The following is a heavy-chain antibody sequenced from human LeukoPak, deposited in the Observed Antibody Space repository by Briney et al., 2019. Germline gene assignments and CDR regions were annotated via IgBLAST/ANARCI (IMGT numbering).Heavy chain of an antibody. CDR1: GFTFSNFA. D-gene: IGHD3-22*01. V-gene: IGHV3-23*01. CDR2: ISGSGGST. J-gene: IGHJ4*02. CDR3: AKDLWLHDY. Sequence: GGSLRLSCAASGFTFSNFAMSWVRQAPGKGLEWVSGISGSGGSTYYADSVKGRFTISRDNSKNTLYLQVNSLRAEDTAVYYCAKDLWLHDYWGQGNLVTVSS.